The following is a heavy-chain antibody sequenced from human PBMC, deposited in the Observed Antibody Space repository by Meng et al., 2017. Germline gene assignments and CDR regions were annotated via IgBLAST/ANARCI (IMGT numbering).Heavy chain of an antibody. CDR3: ARVTAMGYYYYYGMDV. D-gene: IGHD5-18*01. CDR2: IIPIFGTA. CDR1: GGTFSSYT. V-gene: IGHV1-69*13. J-gene: IGHJ6*02. Sequence: SVKVSCKASGGTFSSYTISWVRQAPGQGLEWMGRIIPIFGTANYAQKFQGRVTITADESTSTAYMELSSLRSEDTAVYYCARVTAMGYYYYYGMDVWGQGTMVTVSS.